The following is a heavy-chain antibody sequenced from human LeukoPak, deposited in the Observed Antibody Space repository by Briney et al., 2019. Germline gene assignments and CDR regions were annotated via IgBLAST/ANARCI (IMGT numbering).Heavy chain of an antibody. CDR2: INAESGET. J-gene: IGHJ4*02. D-gene: IGHD3-10*01. CDR3: ARDWELRWSQGGLDY. CDR1: GYTFNGYY. V-gene: IGHV1-2*02. Sequence: GASVKVSCKSSGYTFNGYYMHWIRQAPGQGLEWMGWINAESGETKYAQKFQGRVTMTRDTSISTAYMELRGLRFDDTATYYCARDWELRWSQGGLDYWGQGTLLAVSS.